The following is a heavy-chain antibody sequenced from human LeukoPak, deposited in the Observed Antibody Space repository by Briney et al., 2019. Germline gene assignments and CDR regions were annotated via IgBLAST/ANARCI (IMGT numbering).Heavy chain of an antibody. D-gene: IGHD3-22*01. Sequence: GASVKVSCKASGYTLTGYCMHWVRQAPGQGLEWMGIINPSGGSTSYAQKFQGRVTMTRDTSTSTVYMELSSLRSEDTAVYYCARAQGEVDTMIVVVMYDAFDIWGQGTMVTVSS. CDR2: INPSGGST. J-gene: IGHJ3*02. CDR1: GYTLTGYC. V-gene: IGHV1-46*01. CDR3: ARAQGEVDTMIVVVMYDAFDI.